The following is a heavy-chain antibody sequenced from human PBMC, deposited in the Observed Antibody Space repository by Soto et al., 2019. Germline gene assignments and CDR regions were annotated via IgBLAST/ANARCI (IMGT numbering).Heavy chain of an antibody. V-gene: IGHV4-31*03. CDR2: IYYSGST. CDR1: GGSISSGGYY. CDR3: ARSYGDSSGYYYYYYGMDV. Sequence: QVQLQESGPGLVKPSQTLSLTCTVSGGSISSGGYYWSWIRQHPGKGLEWIGYIYYSGSTYYNPSLKSRVTISVDTSKNQFSLKLSSVTAADTAVYYCARSYGDSSGYYYYYYGMDVWGQGTTVTVSS. J-gene: IGHJ6*02. D-gene: IGHD4-17*01.